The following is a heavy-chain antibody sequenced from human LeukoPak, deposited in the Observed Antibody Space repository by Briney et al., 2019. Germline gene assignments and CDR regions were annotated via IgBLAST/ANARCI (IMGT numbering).Heavy chain of an antibody. J-gene: IGHJ4*02. CDR2: FDPEDGGT. V-gene: IGHV1-24*01. CDR1: GYTLTDLS. Sequence: ASVKVSCKVSGYTLTDLSMHWVRQAPGQGLEWMGGFDPEDGGTIYAQKFQGRVTMTEDTSTDTAYMELSSLRSDDTAVYYCDGGPSKRVRERAFDYWGQGTLVTVSS. D-gene: IGHD3-10*01. CDR3: DGGPSKRVRERAFDY.